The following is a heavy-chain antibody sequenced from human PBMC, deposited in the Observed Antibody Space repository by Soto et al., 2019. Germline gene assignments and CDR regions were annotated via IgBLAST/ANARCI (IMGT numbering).Heavy chain of an antibody. V-gene: IGHV1-8*01. D-gene: IGHD6-6*01. CDR2: MNPNSGNT. Sequence: QVQLVQSGAEVKKPGASVKVSCKASGYSFTSYDINWVRQATGQGLEWMGWMNPNSGNTGYAQKFQGRVTMTRNTSISTAYMELSSLRSDDTAVYYCARVSMGSSSEDFQHWGLGTLVTVSS. CDR3: ARVSMGSSSEDFQH. CDR1: GYSFTSYD. J-gene: IGHJ1*01.